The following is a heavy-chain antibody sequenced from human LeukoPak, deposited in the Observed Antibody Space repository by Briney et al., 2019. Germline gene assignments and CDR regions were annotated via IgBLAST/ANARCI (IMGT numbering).Heavy chain of an antibody. CDR2: ISYDGSNK. D-gene: IGHD1-20*01. CDR3: ARQNEDRNSWSFDS. V-gene: IGHV3-30*19. CDR1: GFTFSSYG. J-gene: IGHJ4*02. Sequence: PGGSLRLSCAASGFTFSSYGMHWVRQAPGKGLEWVAVISYDGSNKYYADSVRGRFTVSRDSSKNTLSLEMNSLRVEDTAVYYCARQNEDRNSWSFDSWGQGTLVTVSS.